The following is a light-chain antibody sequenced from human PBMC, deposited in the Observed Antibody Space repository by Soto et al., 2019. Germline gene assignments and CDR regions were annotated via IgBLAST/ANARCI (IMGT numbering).Light chain of an antibody. CDR3: QQYNKWPPYT. V-gene: IGKV3-15*01. CDR1: QSVSSN. CDR2: GAS. Sequence: EIVMTQSPANLSVSPGERATLSCRSSQSVSSNLAWYQQKPGQVPMLLIYGASTRATGIPARFSGSGSGTEFTLTISSLQSEDFAVYYCQQYNKWPPYTFGQGTKVEIK. J-gene: IGKJ2*01.